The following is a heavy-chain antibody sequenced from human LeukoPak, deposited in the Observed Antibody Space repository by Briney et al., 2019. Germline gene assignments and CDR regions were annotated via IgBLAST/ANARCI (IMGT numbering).Heavy chain of an antibody. V-gene: IGHV1-8*01. CDR1: GYTFTSYD. CDR3: ARGKAHCSSTSCYGGWFDP. J-gene: IGHJ5*02. D-gene: IGHD2-2*01. Sequence: GAPVKVSCKASGYTFTSYDINWVRQATGQGLEWMGWMNPNSGNTGYAQKFQGRVTMTRNTSISTAYMELSSLRSEDTAVYYCARGKAHCSSTSCYGGWFDPWGQGTLVTVSS. CDR2: MNPNSGNT.